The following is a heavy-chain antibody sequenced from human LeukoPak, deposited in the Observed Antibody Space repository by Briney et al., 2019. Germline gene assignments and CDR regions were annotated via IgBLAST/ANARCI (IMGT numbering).Heavy chain of an antibody. D-gene: IGHD6-13*01. CDR3: AKDHKEQQLVRSFDY. CDR1: GFTFSSYS. J-gene: IGHJ4*02. Sequence: TGGSLRLSCAASGFTFSSYSMNWVRQAPGKGLEWVPSISSSSSYIYYADSVKGRFTISRDNSKNTLYLQMNSLRAEDTALYYCAKDHKEQQLVRSFDYWGQGTLVTVSS. V-gene: IGHV3-21*04. CDR2: ISSSSSYI.